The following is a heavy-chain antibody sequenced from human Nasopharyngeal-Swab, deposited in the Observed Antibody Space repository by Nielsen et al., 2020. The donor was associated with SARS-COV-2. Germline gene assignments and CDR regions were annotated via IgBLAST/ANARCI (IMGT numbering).Heavy chain of an antibody. D-gene: IGHD5-18*01. Sequence: GESLKISCAASGFTVSLYWMHWVRQAPGKGLEWVSRIKSDESSTAYADSAKGRFIISRNNAENTYYLRLNSLRAEDTAVYYCATTAGGYSYASWGQGTLVTVSS. V-gene: IGHV3-74*01. J-gene: IGHJ5*02. CDR3: ATTAGGYSYAS. CDR1: GFTVSLYW. CDR2: IKSDESST.